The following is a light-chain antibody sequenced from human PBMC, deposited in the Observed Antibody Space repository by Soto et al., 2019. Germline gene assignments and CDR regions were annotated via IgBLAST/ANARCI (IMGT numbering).Light chain of an antibody. CDR3: QQYESTPPT. CDR1: QSISSW. J-gene: IGKJ2*01. Sequence: DIQMTQSPSTLSASVGDRVTITCRASQSISSWLAWYQQKPGKAPKLLIYKASSLESGVPSRFSGSGSGTEFTLTITSLQAEDVAVYYCQQYESTPPTFGQGTKLEIK. CDR2: KAS. V-gene: IGKV1-5*03.